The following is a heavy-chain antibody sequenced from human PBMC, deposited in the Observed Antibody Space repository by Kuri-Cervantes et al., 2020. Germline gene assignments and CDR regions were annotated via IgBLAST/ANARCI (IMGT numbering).Heavy chain of an antibody. CDR1: GFTFSSYA. J-gene: IGHJ4*02. CDR3: ARVSIYGSYDFDY. V-gene: IGHV3-64*02. Sequence: LSLTCAASGFTFSSYAMHWVRQAPGKGLEYVSAITSNGGSTYYADSVKGRFTISRDNAKNSLYLQMNSLRAEDTAVYYCARVSIYGSYDFDYWGQGTLVTVSS. CDR2: ITSNGGST. D-gene: IGHD1-26*01.